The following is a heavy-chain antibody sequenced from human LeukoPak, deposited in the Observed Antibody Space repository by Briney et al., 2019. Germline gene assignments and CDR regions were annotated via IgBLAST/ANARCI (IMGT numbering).Heavy chain of an antibody. V-gene: IGHV1-58*02. CDR1: GFTFTSSA. CDR2: IVVGSGNT. D-gene: IGHD5-12*01. J-gene: IGHJ6*03. CDR3: ARGAVATIRVPATARRPEQYYYMDV. Sequence: ASVKVSCKASGFTFTSSAMQWVRQARGQRLEWIGWIVVGSGNTNYAQKFQKRVTITRDMSTSTAYMELSSLRSEDTAVYYCARGAVATIRVPATARRPEQYYYMDVWGKGTTVTVSS.